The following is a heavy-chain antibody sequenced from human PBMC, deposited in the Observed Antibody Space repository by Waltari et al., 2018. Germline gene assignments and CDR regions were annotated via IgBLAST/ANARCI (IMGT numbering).Heavy chain of an antibody. CDR1: GFTFGGYA. CDR2: ISSKAYGGTT. CDR3: TRDWARIAVAGTSYYYYYGMDV. Sequence: EVPLVESGGGLVQPGRSLRLSVTAPGFTFGGYAMIWLRQAHGTGLGGVGFISSKAYGGTTEYAASVKGIFTISRDDSKSIAYLQMNSLKTEDTAVYYCTRDWARIAVAGTSYYYYYGMDVWGQGTTVTVSS. V-gene: IGHV3-49*03. J-gene: IGHJ6*02. D-gene: IGHD6-19*01.